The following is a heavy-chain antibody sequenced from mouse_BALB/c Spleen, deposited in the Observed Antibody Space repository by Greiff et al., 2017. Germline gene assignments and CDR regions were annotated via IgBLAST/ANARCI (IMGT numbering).Heavy chain of an antibody. CDR1: GYTFTSYV. CDR3: ERSRTDYAMDY. Sequence: VQLQQSGPELVKPGASVKMSCKASGYTFTSYVMHWVKQKPGQGLEWIGYINPYNDGTKYNEKFKGKATLTSDKSSCTAYMELSSLTSEDSAVYYCERSRTDYAMDYWGQGTSVTVSS. CDR2: INPYNDGT. J-gene: IGHJ4*01. V-gene: IGHV1-14*01.